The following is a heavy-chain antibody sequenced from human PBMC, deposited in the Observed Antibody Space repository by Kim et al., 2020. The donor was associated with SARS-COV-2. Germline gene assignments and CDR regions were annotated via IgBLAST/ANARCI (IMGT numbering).Heavy chain of an antibody. J-gene: IGHJ4*02. CDR3: ARVRQVWFGELSV. V-gene: IGHV7-4-1*02. Sequence: YAQGFTGRFVFSLDTSVSTAYLQISSLKAEDTAVYYCARVRQVWFGELSVWGQGTLVTVSS. D-gene: IGHD3-10*01.